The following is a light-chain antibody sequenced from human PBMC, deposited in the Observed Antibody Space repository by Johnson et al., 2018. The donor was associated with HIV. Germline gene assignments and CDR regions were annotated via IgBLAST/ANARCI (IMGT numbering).Light chain of an antibody. CDR3: GTWDSSLSAGPYV. CDR1: SSNIGNNY. V-gene: IGLV1-51*02. CDR2: ETV. J-gene: IGLJ1*01. Sequence: QSVLTQPPSVSAAPGQKVTISCSGSSSNIGNNYVSWYQQLPGTVPKLLVYETVKRPSGIPDRFSGSKSGTSATLGITGLQTGVEADYYCGTWDSSLSAGPYVFGTGTKVTVL.